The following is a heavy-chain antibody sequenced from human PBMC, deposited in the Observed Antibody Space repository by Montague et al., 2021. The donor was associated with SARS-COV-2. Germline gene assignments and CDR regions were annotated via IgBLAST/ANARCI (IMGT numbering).Heavy chain of an antibody. CDR3: AKRHCSGGSCYSGFDP. V-gene: IGHV3-23*01. D-gene: IGHD2-15*01. CDR1: GFTFSSYA. Sequence: SLRLSCAASGFTFSSYAMSWVRQAPGKGLEWVSAISGSGGSTYYADSVKGRFTISRDNSKNTLYLQMNSLRAEDTAVYYCAKRHCSGGSCYSGFDPWGQGTLVTVSS. CDR2: ISGSGGST. J-gene: IGHJ5*02.